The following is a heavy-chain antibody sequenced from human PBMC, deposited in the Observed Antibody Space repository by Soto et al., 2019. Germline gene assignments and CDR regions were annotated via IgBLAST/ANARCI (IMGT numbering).Heavy chain of an antibody. Sequence: GGSLRLSCAASGFTFDDYAMHWVRQVPGKGLEWVSGINWNSGSIGYGDSAKCRFAISRDNAKNSLHLQMNSLSAEDTAFYYCVKDESINWYSGHFRHWGQGTLVTVSS. CDR3: VKDESINWYSGHFRH. D-gene: IGHD6-13*01. CDR1: GFTFDDYA. CDR2: INWNSGSI. V-gene: IGHV3-9*01. J-gene: IGHJ1*01.